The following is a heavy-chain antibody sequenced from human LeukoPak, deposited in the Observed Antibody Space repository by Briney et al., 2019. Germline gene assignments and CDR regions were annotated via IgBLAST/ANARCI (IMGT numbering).Heavy chain of an antibody. CDR1: GYSINIGDY. CDR2: VYRNGTT. J-gene: IGHJ6*03. Sequence: SETLSLTCTVSGYSINIGDYWGWIRQPPGKGLEWIGNVYRNGTTYYNPSLASRVSISVDTSKNQFSLRLSSVTAADTAVYYCARTTEAHSWRTRYYDYYMDVWGKGTTVTVSS. V-gene: IGHV4-38-2*02. CDR3: ARTTEAHSWRTRYYDYYMDV. D-gene: IGHD6-13*01.